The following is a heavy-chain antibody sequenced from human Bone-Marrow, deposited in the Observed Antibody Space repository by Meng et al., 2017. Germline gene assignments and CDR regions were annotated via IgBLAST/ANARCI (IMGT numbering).Heavy chain of an antibody. CDR2: ISYDGSNK. D-gene: IGHD3-22*01. Sequence: GESLKISCAASGFYFNNAWMSWVRQAPGKGLEWVAVISYDGSNKYYADSVKGRFTISRDNSKNTLYLQMNSLRAEDTAVYYCARAPYDSSGYYYGAYFDYWGQGTLVTVSS. CDR3: ARAPYDSSGYYYGAYFDY. J-gene: IGHJ4*02. V-gene: IGHV3-30*03. CDR1: GFYFNNAW.